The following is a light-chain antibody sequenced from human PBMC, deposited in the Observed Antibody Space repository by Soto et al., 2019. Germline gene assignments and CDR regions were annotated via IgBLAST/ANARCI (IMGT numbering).Light chain of an antibody. J-gene: IGLJ1*01. V-gene: IGLV2-14*01. CDR1: SSDIGSYNY. CDR3: KSFTTSSTYV. CDR2: DVS. Sequence: QSVLTQPASVSGSPGQSIAISCIGTSSDIGSYNYVSWYQQHPGKAPKLMIYDVSNRPSGVSDRFSGSESGNTASLTISGLQAEDEADYYCKSFTTSSTYVFGTGTKVTVL.